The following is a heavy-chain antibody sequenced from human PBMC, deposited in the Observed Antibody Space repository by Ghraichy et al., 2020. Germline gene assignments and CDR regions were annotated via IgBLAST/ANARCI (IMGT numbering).Heavy chain of an antibody. CDR3: AKGIAATGTGSAFDV. CDR1: GFTFSSYA. Sequence: GGSLRLSCAASGFTFSSYAMGWVRQAPGKGLEWVSTISSSGGTTYYADSVKGRFTISRDNSKNTLYLQMNSLRAEDTAVYYCAKGIAATGTGSAFDVWGQVTMVTVSS. J-gene: IGHJ3*01. D-gene: IGHD6-13*01. V-gene: IGHV3-23*01. CDR2: ISSSGGTT.